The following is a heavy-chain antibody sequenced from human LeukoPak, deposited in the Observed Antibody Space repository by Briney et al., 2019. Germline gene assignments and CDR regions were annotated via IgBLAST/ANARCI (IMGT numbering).Heavy chain of an antibody. J-gene: IGHJ5*02. V-gene: IGHV4-34*01. CDR2: INNSGST. Sequence: PSETLSLTCAVSGGSFSGYDWSWIRQPPGTGRGLFGEINNSGSTNSNPTPTRRVTMSVDTSKIQFSPKLSSVTAADTAVYYCARGLSQTGTTLPWGQGTLVTVSS. CDR3: ARGLSQTGTTLP. D-gene: IGHD1-7*01. CDR1: GGSFSGYD.